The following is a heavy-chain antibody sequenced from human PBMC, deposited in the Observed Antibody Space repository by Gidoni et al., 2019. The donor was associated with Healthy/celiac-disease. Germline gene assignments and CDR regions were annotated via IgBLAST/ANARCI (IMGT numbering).Heavy chain of an antibody. V-gene: IGHV4-39*01. CDR1: VGSISSSTYS. J-gene: IGHJ1*01. CDR2: ISYSGST. Sequence: QLPLQESCPGLVQPSETLSLTRTVSVGSISSSTYSWCWIRQPPGKGLEWIGSISYSGSTYYNPSLKSRVTISVDTSKNQFSLKLSSVTAADTAVYYGARHQGDYYYDSSGKPNEYFQHWGQGTLVTVSS. CDR3: ARHQGDYYYDSSGKPNEYFQH. D-gene: IGHD3-22*01.